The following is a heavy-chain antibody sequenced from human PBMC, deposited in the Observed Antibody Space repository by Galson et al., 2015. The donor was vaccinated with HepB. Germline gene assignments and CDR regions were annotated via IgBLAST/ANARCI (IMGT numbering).Heavy chain of an antibody. CDR1: GDSVSSNSAA. Sequence: CAISGDSVSSNSAAWNRIRQSPSRGLEWLGRTYYRSKWYNDYAVSVKSRITINTDTSKNQFSLQLKYVNPEDTAVYYCARGQWMNWLDPWGRGTLVTVSS. CDR3: ARGQWMNWLDP. CDR2: TYYRSKWYN. D-gene: IGHD6-19*01. J-gene: IGHJ5*02. V-gene: IGHV6-1*01.